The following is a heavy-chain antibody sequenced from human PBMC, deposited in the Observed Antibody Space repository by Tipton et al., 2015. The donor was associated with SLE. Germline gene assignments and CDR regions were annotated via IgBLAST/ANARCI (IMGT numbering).Heavy chain of an antibody. CDR2: IYYSGST. J-gene: IGHJ4*02. D-gene: IGHD7-27*01. V-gene: IGHV4-59*12. CDR1: GGSFSGYY. Sequence: LRLSCAVYGGSFSGYYWSWIRQPPGKGLEWIGYIYYSGSTNYNPSLKSRVTISVDTSKNQFSLRLSSVTAADTAVYYCARYGDWGSDYWGQGTLVTVSS. CDR3: ARYGDWGSDY.